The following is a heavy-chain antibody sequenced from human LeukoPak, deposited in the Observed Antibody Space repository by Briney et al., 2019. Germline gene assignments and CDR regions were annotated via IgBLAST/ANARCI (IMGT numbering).Heavy chain of an antibody. D-gene: IGHD5-12*01. J-gene: IGHJ6*04. Sequence: PSETLSLNCTVSGGSISSYYWSWIRQPPGKGLEWIGHIYYSGRTYYNPSLKNRATMSVDTSKDQFSLNLTSVIAADTAVYYCARHGVATMKRVDVWRKGNSVTVSS. CDR3: ARHGVATMKRVDV. V-gene: IGHV4-59*08. CDR1: GGSISSYY. CDR2: IYYSGRT.